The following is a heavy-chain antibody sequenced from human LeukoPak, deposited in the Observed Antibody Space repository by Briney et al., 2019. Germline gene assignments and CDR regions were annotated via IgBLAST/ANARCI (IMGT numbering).Heavy chain of an antibody. CDR1: GFTFSSYA. CDR3: AKDGHSYDGSFHVYYFDN. J-gene: IGHJ4*02. Sequence: GGSLRLSCVASGFTFSSYAMSWVRQAPGKGLEFVSSIIFSSEATYYADSVKGRFTISRDNSKNTLYLQMNSLRAETTALYYCAKDGHSYDGSFHVYYFDNWLQGTAVTVSS. D-gene: IGHD3-22*01. CDR2: IIFSSEAT. V-gene: IGHV3-23*01.